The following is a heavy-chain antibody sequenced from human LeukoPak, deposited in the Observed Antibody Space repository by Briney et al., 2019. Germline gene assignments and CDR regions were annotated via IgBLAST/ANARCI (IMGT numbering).Heavy chain of an antibody. CDR2: INSDGSST. D-gene: IGHD4-23*01. Sequence: GGSLRLSCAASGFTFSSYWMHWARQAPGKGLVWVSRINSDGSSTSYADSVKGRFTISRDNAKNTLYLQMNSLRAEDTAVYYCAILVVTPDDAFDIWGQGTMVTVSS. CDR3: AILVVTPDDAFDI. CDR1: GFTFSSYW. V-gene: IGHV3-74*01. J-gene: IGHJ3*02.